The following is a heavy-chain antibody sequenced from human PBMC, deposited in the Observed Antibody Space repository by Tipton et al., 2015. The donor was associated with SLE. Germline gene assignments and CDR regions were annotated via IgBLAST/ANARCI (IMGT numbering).Heavy chain of an antibody. D-gene: IGHD5-12*01. Sequence: SLRLSCAASGFTFDDYAMHWVRQAPGKGLEWVGFIRSKAYGGTTEYAASVKGRFTISRDDSKSIAYLQMNSLKTEDTAVYYCTRGEATINYWGQGTLVTVSS. V-gene: IGHV3-49*04. CDR1: GFTFDDYA. J-gene: IGHJ4*02. CDR2: IRSKAYGGTT. CDR3: TRGEATINY.